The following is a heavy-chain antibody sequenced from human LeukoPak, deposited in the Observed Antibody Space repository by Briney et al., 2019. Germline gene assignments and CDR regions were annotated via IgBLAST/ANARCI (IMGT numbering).Heavy chain of an antibody. J-gene: IGHJ4*02. CDR3: ARDLGYSIDY. D-gene: IGHD3-22*01. Sequence: PSETLSLTCTVSGGSISSGDYYWSRIRQPPGKGLEWIGYIYYSGSTYYNPSLKSRVTISVDTSKNQFSLKLSSVTAADTAVYYCARDLGYSIDYWGQGTLITVSS. V-gene: IGHV4-30-4*08. CDR2: IYYSGST. CDR1: GGSISSGDYY.